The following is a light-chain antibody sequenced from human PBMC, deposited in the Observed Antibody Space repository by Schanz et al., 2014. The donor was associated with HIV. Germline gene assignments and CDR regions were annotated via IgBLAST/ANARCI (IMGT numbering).Light chain of an antibody. CDR1: SSNIGAGYD. CDR3: AAWDDSLSGWV. CDR2: GNN. J-gene: IGLJ3*02. Sequence: QSVLTQPPSVSGAPGQRVTISCAGSSSNIGAGYDVHWYHHLPGSAPKLLISGNNNRPSGVPDRFSGSKSSTSASLAITGLQAEDEADYYCAAWDDSLSGWVFGGGTKLTVL. V-gene: IGLV1-40*01.